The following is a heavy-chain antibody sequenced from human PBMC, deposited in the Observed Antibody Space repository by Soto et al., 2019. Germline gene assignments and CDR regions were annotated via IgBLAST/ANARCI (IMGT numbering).Heavy chain of an antibody. J-gene: IGHJ4*02. CDR2: INPNSGGT. CDR3: ARRNFDVFWSGYYFFDY. V-gene: IGHV1-2*02. D-gene: IGHD3-3*01. Sequence: GASVKVSCKASGYTFTGYYMHWVRQAPGQGLEWMGWINPNSGGTDYAQKFQGRVTMTRDTSISTAYMELSRLRSDDTAVYYCARRNFDVFWSGYYFFDYWGQGTLVTVSS. CDR1: GYTFTGYY.